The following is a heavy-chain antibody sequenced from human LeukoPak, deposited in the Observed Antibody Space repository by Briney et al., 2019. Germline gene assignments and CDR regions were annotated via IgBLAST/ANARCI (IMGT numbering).Heavy chain of an antibody. CDR1: GYTFTSCY. J-gene: IGHJ4*02. Sequence: GASVKVSCKASGYTFTSCYMHWVRQAPGQGLEWMGIINPSGGSTSYAQKFQGRVTMTRDMSTSTVYMELSSLRSEDTAVYYCARDLYLRYYDFWSGHYTGMDYWGQGTLVTVSS. CDR2: INPSGGST. D-gene: IGHD3-3*01. CDR3: ARDLYLRYYDFWSGHYTGMDY. V-gene: IGHV1-46*01.